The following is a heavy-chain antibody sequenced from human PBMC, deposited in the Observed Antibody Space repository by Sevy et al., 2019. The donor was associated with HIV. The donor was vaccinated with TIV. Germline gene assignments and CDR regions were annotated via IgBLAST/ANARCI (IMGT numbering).Heavy chain of an antibody. V-gene: IGHV3-23*01. CDR1: GFTFTTYA. CDR3: AKDPRGGTTVVTGY. CDR2: ISGSGGST. D-gene: IGHD4-17*01. J-gene: IGHJ4*02. Sequence: GESLKISCAASGFTFTTYAMTWVRQAPGKGLEWVSAISGSGGSTYYADSVKGRFTISRDNSKNTLYLQMNSLRAEDTAVYYCAKDPRGGTTVVTGYWGQGTLVTVSS.